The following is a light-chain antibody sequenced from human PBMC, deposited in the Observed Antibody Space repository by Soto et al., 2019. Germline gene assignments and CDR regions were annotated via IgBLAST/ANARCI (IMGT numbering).Light chain of an antibody. CDR2: DVN. Sequence: QSVLTQPAPVSGSPGQSITISCTGTSSDVGGYNYVSWYQQHPGKVPKLMIYDVNNRPSGVSDRFSGSKSGNTASLTISGLLAEDEADYYCSSYTSSNTEVFGAGTKVTVL. J-gene: IGLJ2*01. CDR3: SSYTSSNTEV. V-gene: IGLV2-14*01. CDR1: SSDVGGYNY.